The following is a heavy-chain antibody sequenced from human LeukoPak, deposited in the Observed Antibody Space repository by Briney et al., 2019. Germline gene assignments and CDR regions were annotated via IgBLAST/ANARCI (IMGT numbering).Heavy chain of an antibody. Sequence: GGSLRLSCAASGFTFSSYSMNWVRQAPGKGLEWVSYISSSSSTIYYADSVKGRFTISRDNAKNSLYLQMNSLRDEDTAVYCCASLGYDYVWGSYRYPDYWGQGTLVTVSS. J-gene: IGHJ4*02. D-gene: IGHD3-16*02. CDR3: ASLGYDYVWGSYRYPDY. V-gene: IGHV3-48*02. CDR1: GFTFSSYS. CDR2: ISSSSSTI.